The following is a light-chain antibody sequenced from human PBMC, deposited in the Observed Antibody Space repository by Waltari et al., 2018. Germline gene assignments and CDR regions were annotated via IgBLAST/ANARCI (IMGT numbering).Light chain of an antibody. CDR2: GPA. CDR1: QSVRGS. CDR3: QHYVRLPAT. V-gene: IGKV3-20*01. Sequence: EIVLTQSPGTLSLSPGERATLSCRASQSVRGSLAWYQQKAGQAPSILIYGPASRATGIPDRFSGSGSGTGFSLTISRLEPEDFAVYYCQHYVRLPATFGQGTKVEI. J-gene: IGKJ1*01.